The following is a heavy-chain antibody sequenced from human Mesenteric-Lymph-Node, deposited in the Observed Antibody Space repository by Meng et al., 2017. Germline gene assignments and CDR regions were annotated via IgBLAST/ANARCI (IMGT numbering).Heavy chain of an antibody. CDR2: ISGSGGST. D-gene: IGHD1-1*01. V-gene: IGHV3-23*01. CDR3: AKGTITPPGTGWGYYCDY. J-gene: IGHJ4*02. Sequence: GESLKISCAASGFTFSSYAMSWVRQAPGKGLEWVSLISGSGGSTNYADSVKGRFTISRDNSNNMLYLHMNSLRAEDTAVYYCAKGTITPPGTGWGYYCDYWGRGTLVTVSS. CDR1: GFTFSSYA.